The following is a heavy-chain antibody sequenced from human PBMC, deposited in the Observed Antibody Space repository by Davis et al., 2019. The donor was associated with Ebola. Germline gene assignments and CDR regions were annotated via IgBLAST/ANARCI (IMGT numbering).Heavy chain of an antibody. D-gene: IGHD7-27*01. CDR3: ARNWGSYAFDI. CDR2: IVVGSGNT. J-gene: IGHJ3*02. CDR1: GFTFTSSA. V-gene: IGHV1-58*02. Sequence: AASVKVSCKASGFTFTSSAMQWVRQARGQLLEWIGWIVVGSGNTNYAQKFQERVTITRDMSTSTAYMELSSLRSEDTTLYHCARNWGSYAFDIWCQGTMVTVSS.